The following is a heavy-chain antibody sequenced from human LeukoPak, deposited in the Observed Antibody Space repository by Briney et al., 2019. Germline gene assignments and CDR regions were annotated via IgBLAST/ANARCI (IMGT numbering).Heavy chain of an antibody. Sequence: GGSLRLSCAASGFTFSSYSMNRVRQAPGKVLEWVSYISSSSTIYYADSVKGRFTISRDNAKNSLYLQMNSLRAEDTAVYYCARDFPGSGSYTFDYWGQGTLVTVSS. V-gene: IGHV3-48*04. CDR2: ISSSSTI. CDR3: ARDFPGSGSYTFDY. CDR1: GFTFSSYS. J-gene: IGHJ4*02. D-gene: IGHD3-10*01.